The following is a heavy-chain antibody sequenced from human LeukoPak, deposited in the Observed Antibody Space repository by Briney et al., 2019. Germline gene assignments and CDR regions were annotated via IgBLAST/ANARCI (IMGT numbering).Heavy chain of an antibody. CDR2: INHSGNT. D-gene: IGHD3-9*01. J-gene: IGHJ4*02. CDR3: ARAGVWLPAV. V-gene: IGHV4-4*02. Sequence: PSGTLSLTCAVSGASISSDKWWSWVRQHPGKGLEWIGEINHSGNTNYSPSLKSRVTMSTDKSKNEFSLRLTSVTAADTAVYYCARAGVWLPAVWGQGTLVTVSS. CDR1: GASISSDKW.